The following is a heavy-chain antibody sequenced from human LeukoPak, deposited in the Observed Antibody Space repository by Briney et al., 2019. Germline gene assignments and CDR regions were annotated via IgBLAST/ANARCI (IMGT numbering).Heavy chain of an antibody. Sequence: GGSLRLSCAASGCTFSSYAISWVRQAPGKGLEWVSAISGSGDSTYYADSVKGRFTISRDNSKNTLYLQMNSLRAEDTAVYYCAKQSASSGWYYFDYWGQGTLVTVSS. CDR2: ISGSGDST. V-gene: IGHV3-23*01. J-gene: IGHJ4*02. D-gene: IGHD6-19*01. CDR3: AKQSASSGWYYFDY. CDR1: GCTFSSYA.